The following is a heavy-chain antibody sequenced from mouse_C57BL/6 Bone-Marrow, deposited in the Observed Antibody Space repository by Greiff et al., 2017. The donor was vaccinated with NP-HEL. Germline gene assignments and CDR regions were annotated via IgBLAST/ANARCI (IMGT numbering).Heavy chain of an antibody. CDR1: GFNIKDDY. CDR3: TGYSNYVWFAY. D-gene: IGHD2-5*01. V-gene: IGHV14-4*01. Sequence: VQLQQSGAELVRPGASVKLSCTASGFNIKDDYMHWVKQRPDQGLEWIGWIDPENGDTEYASKFQGKATITADTSSNTAYLQLSSLTSEDTAVYYCTGYSNYVWFAYWGQGTLVTVSA. J-gene: IGHJ3*01. CDR2: IDPENGDT.